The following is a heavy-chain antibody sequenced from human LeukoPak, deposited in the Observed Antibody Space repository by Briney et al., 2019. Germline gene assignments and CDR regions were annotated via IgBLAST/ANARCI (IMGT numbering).Heavy chain of an antibody. V-gene: IGHV3-23*01. J-gene: IGHJ4*02. Sequence: GGSLRLSCAASGFAVSSNYMNWVRQAPGKGLEWLSAISGSGGSTYYADSVKGRFTISRDNSKNTLYLQMNSLRAEDTAVYYCAKSRYSGYRSVLFDYWGQGTLVTVSS. CDR2: ISGSGGST. CDR1: GFAVSSNY. D-gene: IGHD5-12*01. CDR3: AKSRYSGYRSVLFDY.